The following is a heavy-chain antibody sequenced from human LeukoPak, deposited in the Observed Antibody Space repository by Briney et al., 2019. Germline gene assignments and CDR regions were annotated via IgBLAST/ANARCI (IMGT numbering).Heavy chain of an antibody. Sequence: GGSLRLSCAASGFTFSNYWMHWVRQAPGKGLVWVSRINSDGRSTSYADSVKGRFTISRDNAKNSLYLQMNSLRAEDTAVYYCARDRYSSGWSYYFDYWGQGTLVTVSS. D-gene: IGHD6-19*01. CDR1: GFTFSNYW. J-gene: IGHJ4*02. V-gene: IGHV3-74*01. CDR2: INSDGRST. CDR3: ARDRYSSGWSYYFDY.